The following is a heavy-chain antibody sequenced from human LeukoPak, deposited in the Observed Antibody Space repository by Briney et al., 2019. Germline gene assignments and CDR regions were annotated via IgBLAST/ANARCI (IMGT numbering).Heavy chain of an antibody. CDR3: VREAGYCASVCLKSNWFDP. CDR1: GFPFSSHA. CDR2: ISNGKT. D-gene: IGHD2-21*02. J-gene: IGHJ5*02. V-gene: IGHV3-23*01. Sequence: GGSLRLSCAASGFPFSSHAMSWVRQPPGKGLEWVSAISNGKTYYADSVRGRFTISRDDSKNTVPLQMNSLRDENTALYYCVREAGYCASVCLKSNWFDPWGQGTLVTVSS.